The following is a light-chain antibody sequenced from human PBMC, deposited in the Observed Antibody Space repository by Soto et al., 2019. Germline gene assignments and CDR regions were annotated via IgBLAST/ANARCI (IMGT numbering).Light chain of an antibody. CDR1: QGIGDT. CDR2: DTS. V-gene: IGKV3-15*01. Sequence: VVMTQSPATLSVSTGEGVTLSCRASQGIGDTLAWYQHKPGQTPRLLIYDTSTRATGIPARFSGSGSGTEFTLTISSLQSEDFALYYCHQYNSWPPGTFGQGTKVDIK. CDR3: HQYNSWPPGT. J-gene: IGKJ2*01.